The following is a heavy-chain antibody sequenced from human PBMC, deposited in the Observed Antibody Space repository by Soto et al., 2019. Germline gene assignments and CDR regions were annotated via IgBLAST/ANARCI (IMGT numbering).Heavy chain of an antibody. Sequence: GGSLRLSCAASGFAFSTYWMHWVRQAPGKGLMWVSRIKFDGSSTYYGDPVKGRFTISRDDAKNTLFLQMNSLRVDDTAVYYCARGAKNVYAMDVWGQGTTVTVSS. D-gene: IGHD1-1*01. J-gene: IGHJ6*02. V-gene: IGHV3-74*01. CDR1: GFAFSTYW. CDR2: IKFDGSST. CDR3: ARGAKNVYAMDV.